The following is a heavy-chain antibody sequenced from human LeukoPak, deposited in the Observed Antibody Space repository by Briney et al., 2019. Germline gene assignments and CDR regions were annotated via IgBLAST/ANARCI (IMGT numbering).Heavy chain of an antibody. D-gene: IGHD1-26*01. CDR3: ARLSIVGFATLGALDY. CDR1: GYSFTSYW. Sequence: GESLKISCKGAGYSFTSYWIGWVRQMPGKGLEWIGIIYPGDSDTRYSPSFKGQVTISADKSISTAYLQWSSLKASDTAMYYCARLSIVGFATLGALDYWGQGTLVTVPS. CDR2: IYPGDSDT. V-gene: IGHV5-51*01. J-gene: IGHJ4*02.